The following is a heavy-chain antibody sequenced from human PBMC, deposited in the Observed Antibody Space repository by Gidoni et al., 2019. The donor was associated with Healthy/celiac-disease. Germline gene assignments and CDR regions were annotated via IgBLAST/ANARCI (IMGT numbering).Heavy chain of an antibody. Sequence: EVQQLESGGGVLQPGGSLRLTWAGSGCTMSSYAMSWVRQAPGKGLEWVSAISGSGGSTYCAGSVKGRFTISRDNSKSTLYLQMNSLRAEDTAVYYCAKSRATNKNAFDIWGQGTMVTVSS. V-gene: IGHV3-23*01. CDR2: ISGSGGST. J-gene: IGHJ3*02. CDR1: GCTMSSYA. CDR3: AKSRATNKNAFDI. D-gene: IGHD1-26*01.